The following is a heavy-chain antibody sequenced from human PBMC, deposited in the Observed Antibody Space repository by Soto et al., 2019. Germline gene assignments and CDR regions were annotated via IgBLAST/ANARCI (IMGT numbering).Heavy chain of an antibody. D-gene: IGHD4-4*01. V-gene: IGHV3-23*01. CDR3: AKDWRNNYDPPFDP. J-gene: IGHJ5*02. CDR2: ISGSGGST. Sequence: GGSLRLSCAASGFTFSSYAISSVRQAPGKGLEWVSAISGSGGSTYYADSVKGRFTISRDNSKNTLYLQMNSLRAEDTAVYYCAKDWRNNYDPPFDPWGQGTLVTVSS. CDR1: GFTFSSYA.